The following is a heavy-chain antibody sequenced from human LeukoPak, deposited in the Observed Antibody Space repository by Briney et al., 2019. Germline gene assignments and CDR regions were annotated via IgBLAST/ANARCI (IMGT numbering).Heavy chain of an antibody. D-gene: IGHD6-19*01. Sequence: ASVKVSCKASGYTLTSYAMNWVRQAPGQGLEWMGWINTNTGNPTYAQGFTGRFVFSLDTSVSTAYLQISSLKAEDTAVYYCARDFRRYSSGWYLRDFDYWCQGTLVTVSS. CDR3: ARDFRRYSSGWYLRDFDY. J-gene: IGHJ4*02. CDR1: GYTLTSYA. CDR2: INTNTGNP. V-gene: IGHV7-4-1*02.